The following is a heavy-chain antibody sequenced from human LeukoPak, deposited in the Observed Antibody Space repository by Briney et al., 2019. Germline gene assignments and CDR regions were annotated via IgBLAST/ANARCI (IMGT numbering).Heavy chain of an antibody. J-gene: IGHJ3*02. V-gene: IGHV3-30-3*01. D-gene: IGHD1-26*01. CDR1: GFTFSSYA. CDR3: ARRGGYSRGAFDI. Sequence: GGSLRLSCAASGFTFSSYAMHWVRQAPGKGLEWVAVISYDGSNKYYADSVKGRFTISRDNSKNTLYLQMNSLRAEDTAVYYCARRGGYSRGAFDIWGQGTMVTVSS. CDR2: ISYDGSNK.